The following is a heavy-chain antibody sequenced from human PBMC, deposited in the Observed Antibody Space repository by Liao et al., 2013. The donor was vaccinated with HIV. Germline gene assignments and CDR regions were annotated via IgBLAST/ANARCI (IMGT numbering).Heavy chain of an antibody. D-gene: IGHD3-22*01. J-gene: IGHJ6*03. CDR2: IYTSGST. CDR3: ARRSYYYDSSGYYSAPYYYYYYMDV. CDR1: GGSISSNSYY. Sequence: QVQLQESGPGLVKPSQTLSLTCTVSGGSISSNSYYWSWIRQPAGKGLEWIGRIYTSGSTNYNPSLKSRVTISVDTSKNQFSLKLSSVTAADTAVYYCARRSYYYDSSGYYSAPYYYYYYMDVWGKGTTVTVSS. V-gene: IGHV4-61*02.